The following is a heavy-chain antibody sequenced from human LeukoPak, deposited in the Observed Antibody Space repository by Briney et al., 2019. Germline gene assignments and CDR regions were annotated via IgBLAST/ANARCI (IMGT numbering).Heavy chain of an antibody. CDR3: ARGYRAYYDSSGYSDY. Sequence: ASVKASCKASGGTFSSYTISWVRQAPGQGLEWMGRIIPILGIANYAQKFQGRVTITADKSTSTAYMELSSLRSEDTAVYYCARGYRAYYDSSGYSDYWGQGTLVTVSS. D-gene: IGHD3-22*01. V-gene: IGHV1-69*02. J-gene: IGHJ4*02. CDR1: GGTFSSYT. CDR2: IIPILGIA.